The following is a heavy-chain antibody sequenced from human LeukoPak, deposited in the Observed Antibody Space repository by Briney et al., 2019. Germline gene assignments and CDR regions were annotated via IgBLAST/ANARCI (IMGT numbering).Heavy chain of an antibody. J-gene: IGHJ3*02. Sequence: GGSLRLSCAASGFTFSSYGMHWVRQAPGKGLEWVAVISYDGSNKYYADSVKGRFTISRDNSKNTLYLQMNRLRAEDTAVYYCAKDRAFDIWGQGTMVTVSS. CDR2: ISYDGSNK. V-gene: IGHV3-30*18. CDR3: AKDRAFDI. CDR1: GFTFSSYG.